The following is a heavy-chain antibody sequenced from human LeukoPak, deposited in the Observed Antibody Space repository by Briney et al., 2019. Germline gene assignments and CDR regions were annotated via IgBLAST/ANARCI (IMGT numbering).Heavy chain of an antibody. V-gene: IGHV4-34*01. CDR1: GFTFSSYS. J-gene: IGHJ4*02. Sequence: GSLRLSCAASGFTFSSYSMNWIRQPPGKGLEWIGEINHSGSTNYNPSLKSRVTISVDTSKNRFSLKLSSVTAADTAVYYCARGRGKKDYWGQGTLVTVSS. D-gene: IGHD3-10*01. CDR2: INHSGST. CDR3: ARGRGKKDY.